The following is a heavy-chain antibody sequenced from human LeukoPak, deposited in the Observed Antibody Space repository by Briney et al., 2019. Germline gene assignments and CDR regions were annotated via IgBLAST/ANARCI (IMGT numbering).Heavy chain of an antibody. CDR2: IDSNGGST. Sequence: PGGSLRLSCAASGFTFRSYAMYWVRQAPGKGLEYVSAIDSNGGSTYYAQSVKGRFTISRDNSKNTLYLQMGSLRAEDMAVYYCARDGGFYYYYYYVDVWGKGTTVTVSS. CDR3: ARDGGFYYYYYYVDV. CDR1: GFTFRSYA. V-gene: IGHV3-64*01. J-gene: IGHJ6*03. D-gene: IGHD3-16*01.